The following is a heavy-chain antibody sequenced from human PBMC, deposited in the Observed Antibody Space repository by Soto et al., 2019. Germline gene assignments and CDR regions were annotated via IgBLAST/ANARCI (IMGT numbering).Heavy chain of an antibody. CDR1: GFTFSSYA. CDR2: ISGSGGST. V-gene: IGHV3-23*01. CDR3: ASRSSGRYSDY. J-gene: IGHJ4*02. D-gene: IGHD6-19*01. Sequence: EVQLLESGGGLVQPGGSLRLSCAASGFTFSSYAMNWVRQAPGKGLEWVSVISGSGGSTYYADSVKGRFTISRDNSENTRYLQIDSLRAKDMDVNYGASRSSGRYSDYWGQGTPVTVSS.